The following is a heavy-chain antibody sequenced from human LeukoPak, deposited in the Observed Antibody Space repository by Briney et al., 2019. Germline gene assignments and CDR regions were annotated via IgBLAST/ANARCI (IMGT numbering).Heavy chain of an antibody. V-gene: IGHV1-69*13. Sequence: SVKVSCKASGGTFSSYAISWVRQAPGQGLEWMGGIIPIFGTANYAQKFQGRVTITADESTSTAYMELSSLRSEDTAVYYCARDRSKYCSSTSCYFMGWFDPWGQGTLVTVSS. D-gene: IGHD2-2*01. CDR1: GGTFSSYA. J-gene: IGHJ5*02. CDR2: IIPIFGTA. CDR3: ARDRSKYCSSTSCYFMGWFDP.